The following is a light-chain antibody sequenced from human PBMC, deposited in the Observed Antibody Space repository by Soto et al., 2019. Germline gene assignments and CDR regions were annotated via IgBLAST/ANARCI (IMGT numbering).Light chain of an antibody. V-gene: IGKV1-5*03. J-gene: IGKJ4*01. CDR2: KAS. CDR1: QTIRTW. CDR3: QQYNSYTPLT. Sequence: DIQMTQSPSTLSASVGDRVTITCRASQTIRTWLAWYQQKPGKAPKLLIYKASSLEGGVPSRFSGSGSETEFTLTISSLQPDDFATYYCQQYNSYTPLTFGGGTKVEI.